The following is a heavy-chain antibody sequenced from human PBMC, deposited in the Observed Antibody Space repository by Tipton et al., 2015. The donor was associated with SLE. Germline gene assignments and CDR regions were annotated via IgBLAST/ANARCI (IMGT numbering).Heavy chain of an antibody. CDR1: GVSISSGGYS. V-gene: IGHV4-30-2*03. D-gene: IGHD1-26*01. CDR2: IYHIGST. J-gene: IGHJ2*01. Sequence: TLSLTCTVSGVSISSGGYSWSWIRQPPGKGLEWVGYIYHIGSTYYNPSLKSLVTISVNTSKIQFSLKLSSVIAADTAVYYCARVPEGGDYDLWGRGTLVTVSS. CDR3: ARVPEGGDYDL.